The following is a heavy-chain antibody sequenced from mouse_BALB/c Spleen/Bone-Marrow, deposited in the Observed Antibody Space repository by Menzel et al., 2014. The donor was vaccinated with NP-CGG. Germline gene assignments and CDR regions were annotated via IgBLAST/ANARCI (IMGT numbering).Heavy chain of an antibody. V-gene: IGHV5-12-1*01. CDR2: ISSGGGST. J-gene: IGHJ3*02. Sequence: LVKPGGSLKLSCAASGFAFSSYDMSWVRQTPEKRLEWVAYISSGGGSTYYADTVKGRFTISRDNAKNTLYLQMSSLKSEDTAMYYCARQILRGFGYWGQGTPVTVSA. CDR1: GFAFSSYD. D-gene: IGHD1-1*01. CDR3: ARQILRGFGY.